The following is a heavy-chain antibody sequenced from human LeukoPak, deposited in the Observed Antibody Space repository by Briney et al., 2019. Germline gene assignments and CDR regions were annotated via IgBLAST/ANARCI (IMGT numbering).Heavy chain of an antibody. V-gene: IGHV4-39*01. CDR3: ARRTRLWDTDAFDI. D-gene: IGHD3-16*01. J-gene: IGHJ3*02. Sequence: SETLSLTCTVSGGSISSYYWSWIRQPPGKGLEWIGSIYYSGSTYYNPSLKSRVTISVDTSKNQFSLKLSSVTAADTAVYYCARRTRLWDTDAFDIWGQGTMVTVSS. CDR2: IYYSGST. CDR1: GGSISSYY.